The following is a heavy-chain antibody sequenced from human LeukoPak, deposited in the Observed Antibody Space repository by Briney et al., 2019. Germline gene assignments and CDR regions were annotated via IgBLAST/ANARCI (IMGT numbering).Heavy chain of an antibody. CDR3: ATHGGTAMDNYYYYYMDV. V-gene: IGHV3-23*01. D-gene: IGHD5-18*01. CDR1: GFTFSRYA. CDR2: ISGTGGST. J-gene: IGHJ6*03. Sequence: GGSLRLSCAASGFTFSRYAMSWVRQAPGKVLEWFSAISGTGGSTYYADSVKGRFTISRDNSKNTLYVQMNSLRAEDTAVYYCATHGGTAMDNYYYYYMDVWGKGTTVTVSS.